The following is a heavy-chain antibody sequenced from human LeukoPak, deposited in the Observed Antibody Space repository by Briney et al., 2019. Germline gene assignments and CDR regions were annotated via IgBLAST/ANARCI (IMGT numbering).Heavy chain of an antibody. J-gene: IGHJ5*02. CDR2: IYTSGST. Sequence: TLSLTCTVSGGSISSGSYYWSWIRQPAGKGLEWIGRIYTSGSTNYNPSLKSRVTISVDTSKNQFSLKLSSVTAADTAVYYCARHREDEQWLTANLYNWFDPWGQGTLVTVSP. CDR3: ARHREDEQWLTANLYNWFDP. V-gene: IGHV4-61*02. CDR1: GGSISSGSYY. D-gene: IGHD6-19*01.